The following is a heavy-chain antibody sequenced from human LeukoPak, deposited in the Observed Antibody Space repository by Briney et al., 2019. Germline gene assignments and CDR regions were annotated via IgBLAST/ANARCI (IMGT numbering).Heavy chain of an antibody. Sequence: ASVKVSCKASGYTFTGYYMHWVRQAPGQGLEWMGIINPSGGSTSYAQKFQGRVTMTRDMSTSTVYMELSSLRSEDTAVYYCARCFVHYYDSSGYRGFDYWGQGTLVTVSS. CDR2: INPSGGST. CDR1: GYTFTGYY. J-gene: IGHJ4*02. D-gene: IGHD3-22*01. V-gene: IGHV1-46*01. CDR3: ARCFVHYYDSSGYRGFDY.